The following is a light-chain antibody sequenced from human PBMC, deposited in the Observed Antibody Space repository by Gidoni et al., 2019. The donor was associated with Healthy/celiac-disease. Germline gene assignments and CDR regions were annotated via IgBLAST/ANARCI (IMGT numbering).Light chain of an antibody. CDR1: QSISSY. CDR2: AAS. Sequence: DIQMTQSPSSLSASVGDRVTITCRASQSISSYLNWYQQKPGKAPKLLIYAASSLQSGVPSRFSGSGSGTDFTLTISSLQPEDFATYYCQQSYSTPQXFXQGTKLESK. J-gene: IGKJ2*01. CDR3: QQSYSTPQX. V-gene: IGKV1-39*01.